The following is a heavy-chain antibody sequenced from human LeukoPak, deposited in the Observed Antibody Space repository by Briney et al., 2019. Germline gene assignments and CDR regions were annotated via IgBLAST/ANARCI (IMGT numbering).Heavy chain of an antibody. CDR1: GFTFSNYE. CDR2: ISRSGATI. J-gene: IGHJ5*02. Sequence: GGSLRLSCAASGFTFSNYEMNWVRQAPGKGLEWVSFISRSGATIYYTDSVKGRFTISRDNAKNSLYLQMNSLRAEDTAVYYCARELAAAAPMFDPWGQGTLVTVSS. CDR3: ARELAAAAPMFDP. D-gene: IGHD6-13*01. V-gene: IGHV3-48*03.